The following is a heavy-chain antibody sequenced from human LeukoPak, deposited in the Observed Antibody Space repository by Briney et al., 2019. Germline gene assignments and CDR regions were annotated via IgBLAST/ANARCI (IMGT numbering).Heavy chain of an antibody. CDR1: GGTFSSYA. V-gene: IGHV1-69*04. Sequence: GSSVKVSCKASGGTFSSYAISWVRQAPGQGLEWMGRIIPILGIANYAQKFQGRVTITADKSTSTAYMELSSLRSVDTAVYYCARDLYYYGSGSYYKKNNWFDPWGQGTLVTVSS. CDR3: ARDLYYYGSGSYYKKNNWFDP. CDR2: IIPILGIA. J-gene: IGHJ5*02. D-gene: IGHD3-10*01.